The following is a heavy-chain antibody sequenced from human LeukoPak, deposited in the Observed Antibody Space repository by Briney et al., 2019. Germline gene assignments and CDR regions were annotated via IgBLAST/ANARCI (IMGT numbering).Heavy chain of an antibody. Sequence: GGSLRLSCAASGFTFSSYWMHWVRQAPGKGLVWVSRINSDGSSTSYADSVKGRFTISRDNAKNTLYLQMNSLRAEDTAVYYCAKGDYYDSSGWTDYWGQGTLVTVSS. CDR2: INSDGSST. D-gene: IGHD3-22*01. V-gene: IGHV3-74*01. CDR3: AKGDYYDSSGWTDY. CDR1: GFTFSSYW. J-gene: IGHJ4*02.